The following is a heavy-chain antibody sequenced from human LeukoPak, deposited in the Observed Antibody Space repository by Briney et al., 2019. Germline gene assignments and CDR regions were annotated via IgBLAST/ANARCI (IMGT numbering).Heavy chain of an antibody. CDR1: GEHVSSNTAA. V-gene: IGHV6-1*01. J-gene: IGHJ5*02. Sequence: SQTLSLTCAISGEHVSSNTAAWNWIRQSPSRGLEWLGRTYYRSTWYHDYALSVKSRITINPDTSKNQFSLQLNSVTPEDTAVYYCAGGVIRGGTWTSWGQGTLVTVSS. D-gene: IGHD3-10*01. CDR2: TYYRSTWYH. CDR3: AGGVIRGGTWTS.